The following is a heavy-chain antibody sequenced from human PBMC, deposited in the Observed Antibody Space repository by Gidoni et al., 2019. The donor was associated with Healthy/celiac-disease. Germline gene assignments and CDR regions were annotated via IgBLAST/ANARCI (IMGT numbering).Heavy chain of an antibody. CDR1: GGTFSSYA. CDR3: ASGIAAAGTSPGTDY. J-gene: IGHJ4*02. Sequence: QVQLVQSGAEVKKPGSSVTVSCKASGGTFSSYAISWGRQAPGQGLEWMGRIIPILGIANYAQKFQGRVTITADKSTSTAYMELSSLRSEDTAVYYCASGIAAAGTSPGTDYWGQGTLVTVSS. V-gene: IGHV1-69*04. D-gene: IGHD6-13*01. CDR2: IIPILGIA.